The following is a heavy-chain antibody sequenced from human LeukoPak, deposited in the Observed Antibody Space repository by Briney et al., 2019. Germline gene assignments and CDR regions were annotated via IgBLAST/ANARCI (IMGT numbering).Heavy chain of an antibody. V-gene: IGHV4-59*08. CDR3: ARQGRSVAAPGIPNFDY. Sequence: SETLSLTCTVSGGSISGYYWSWFRQPPGKGLEWIGYIYYTGSTNYNPSLERRLTISLDTSKNQFSLNLNSVTAADTAVYYCARQGRSVAAPGIPNFDYWGQGTLVTVSS. J-gene: IGHJ4*02. CDR1: GGSISGYY. D-gene: IGHD6-13*01. CDR2: IYYTGST.